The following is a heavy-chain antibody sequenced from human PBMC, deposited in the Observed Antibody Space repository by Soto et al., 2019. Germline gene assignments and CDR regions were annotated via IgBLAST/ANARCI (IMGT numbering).Heavy chain of an antibody. Sequence: QVQLVESGGGVVQPGRSLRLSCAASGFTFSSYAMHWVRQAPGEGLEWVAVISYDGSNKYCADSVKGRFTISRDNSKNTLYLQMNSLRAEDTAVYYCARDYSGYDWWGQGTLVTVSS. CDR1: GFTFSSYA. V-gene: IGHV3-30-3*01. CDR2: ISYDGSNK. J-gene: IGHJ4*02. CDR3: ARDYSGYDW. D-gene: IGHD5-12*01.